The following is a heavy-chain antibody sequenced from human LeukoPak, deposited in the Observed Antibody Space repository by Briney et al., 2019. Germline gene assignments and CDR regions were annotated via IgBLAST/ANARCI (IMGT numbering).Heavy chain of an antibody. J-gene: IGHJ6*02. V-gene: IGHV3-7*04. Sequence: GGSLRLSCAASGFTFSSYWMSWVRQAPGTGLEWVANIKQDGSEKYYVDSVKGRFTISRDNAKNSLYLQMNSLRAEDTAVYYCARALVGATPYYYGMDVWGQGTTVTDSS. CDR1: GFTFSSYW. D-gene: IGHD1-26*01. CDR3: ARALVGATPYYYGMDV. CDR2: IKQDGSEK.